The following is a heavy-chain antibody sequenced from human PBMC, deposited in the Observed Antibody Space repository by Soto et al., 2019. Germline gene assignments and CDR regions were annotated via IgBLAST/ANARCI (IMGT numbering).Heavy chain of an antibody. D-gene: IGHD3-9*01. CDR2: IYYSGST. V-gene: IGHV4-59*01. CDR1: GGSISSYY. J-gene: IGHJ4*02. Sequence: SETLSLTCTVSGGSISSYYWSWILQPPGKGLEWIGYIYYSGSTNYNPSLKSRVTISVDTSKNQFSLKLSSVTAADTAVYYCARSLTGYFHFDYWGQGTLVTVSS. CDR3: ARSLTGYFHFDY.